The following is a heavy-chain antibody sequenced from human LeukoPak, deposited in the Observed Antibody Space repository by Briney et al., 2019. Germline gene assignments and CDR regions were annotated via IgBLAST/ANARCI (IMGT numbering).Heavy chain of an antibody. CDR2: IYPGDSNT. J-gene: IGHJ4*02. V-gene: IGHV5-51*01. CDR1: GYRFISYW. Sequence: GASLQISCKGSGYRFISYWIGWVRQMPGKGLEWMGIIYPGDSNTRYSPSFQGQVTISADKSISTAYLQWSSLKASDTAMYYCARQVGAALYFDYWGQGTQVTVSS. CDR3: ARQVGAALYFDY. D-gene: IGHD1-26*01.